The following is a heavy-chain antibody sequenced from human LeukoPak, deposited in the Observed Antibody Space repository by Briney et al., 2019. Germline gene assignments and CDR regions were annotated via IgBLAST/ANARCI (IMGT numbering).Heavy chain of an antibody. J-gene: IGHJ3*02. V-gene: IGHV1-2*02. Sequence: VASVKVSCKASGYTFTGYYMHWVRQAPGQGLEWMGWINPNSGGTNYAQKFQGRVTMTRDTSISTAYMELSRLRSDDTAVYYCARGYSGSYHDTFDIWGQGTMVTVSS. CDR2: INPNSGGT. CDR1: GYTFTGYY. CDR3: ARGYSGSYHDTFDI. D-gene: IGHD1-26*01.